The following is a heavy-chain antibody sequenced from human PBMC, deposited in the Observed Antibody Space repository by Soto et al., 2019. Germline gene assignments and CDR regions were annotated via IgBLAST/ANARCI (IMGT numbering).Heavy chain of an antibody. CDR1: GGSISSGGYS. V-gene: IGHV4-30-2*01. J-gene: IGHJ6*02. D-gene: IGHD5-18*01. Sequence: LSLTCAVSGGSISSGGYSWSWIRQPPGKGLEWIGYIYHSGSTYYNPSLKSRVTISVDRSKNQFSLKLSSVTAADTAVYYCASARGAMVDYYYYYGMDVWGQGTTVTVSS. CDR2: IYHSGST. CDR3: ASARGAMVDYYYYYGMDV.